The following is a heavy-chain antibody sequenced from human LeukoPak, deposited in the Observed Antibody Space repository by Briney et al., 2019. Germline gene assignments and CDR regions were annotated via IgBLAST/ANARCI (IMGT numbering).Heavy chain of an antibody. CDR3: ARDRGGYCGGVSCPGMYYFDY. J-gene: IGHJ4*02. V-gene: IGHV4-59*01. Sequence: SETLSLTFTVTGGSIRRYYWSWIRQPPGKGLEWIGYIFYSGGSSYNPSLKSRVTISVDTFKNQFSLKLNSVTAADTAVYYCARDRGGYCGGVSCPGMYYFDYWGRGTLVTVSS. CDR1: GGSIRRYY. D-gene: IGHD2-15*01. CDR2: IFYSGGS.